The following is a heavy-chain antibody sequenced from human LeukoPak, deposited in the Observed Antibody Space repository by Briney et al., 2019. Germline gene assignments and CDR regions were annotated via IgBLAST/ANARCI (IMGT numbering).Heavy chain of an antibody. Sequence: PSETLSLTCAVYGGSFSGYYWSWIRQPPGKGLEWIGEINHSGSTNYNPSLKSRVTISVDTSKNQFSLKLSSVTAADTAVYYCARLGYYDSSGPDYWGQGTLVTVSS. CDR3: ARLGYYDSSGPDY. CDR1: GGSFSGYY. D-gene: IGHD3-22*01. V-gene: IGHV4-34*01. J-gene: IGHJ4*02. CDR2: INHSGST.